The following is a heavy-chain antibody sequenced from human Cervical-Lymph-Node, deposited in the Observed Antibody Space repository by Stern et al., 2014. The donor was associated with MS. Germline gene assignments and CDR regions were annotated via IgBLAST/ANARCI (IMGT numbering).Heavy chain of an antibody. Sequence: QLQLQESGPGLVKPSETLSLTCTVSGGSISSSSYYWGWIRQPPGKGLEWIGRIYYSGSTYYKPSLQSRVTISVDTYQNQFSLKLSSVTAADTAVYYCARLYFRPPKIFNWFDPWGQGTLVTVSS. CDR2: IYYSGST. CDR3: ARLYFRPPKIFNWFDP. D-gene: IGHD2-8*01. CDR1: GGSISSSSYY. J-gene: IGHJ5*02. V-gene: IGHV4-39*01.